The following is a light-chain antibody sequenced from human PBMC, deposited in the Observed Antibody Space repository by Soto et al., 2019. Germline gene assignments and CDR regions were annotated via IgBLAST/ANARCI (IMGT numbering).Light chain of an antibody. V-gene: IGKV3-20*01. CDR1: QSVSSY. Sequence: EIVLTQSPATLSLSPGERATLSCRASQSVSSYLAWYQQKPGQTPRLLIYGASSRATGTPDRISGGGSETHFTLTISRLEPEDFAVYYCQHYVTSSITFGQGTRLEIK. J-gene: IGKJ5*01. CDR2: GAS. CDR3: QHYVTSSIT.